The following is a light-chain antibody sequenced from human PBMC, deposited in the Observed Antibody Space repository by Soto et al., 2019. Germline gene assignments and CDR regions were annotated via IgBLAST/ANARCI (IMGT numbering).Light chain of an antibody. Sequence: EVVLTQSPGTLSLSPGERATLSCRASQTMSSSYLAWYQQKPGQAPRLLIYGATGRATGIPDRFSGSGSGTDFTLTISRLEPEDFAVYCCQQYGSTPVTFGQGTKVDIK. V-gene: IGKV3-20*01. CDR2: GAT. CDR1: QTMSSSY. J-gene: IGKJ1*01. CDR3: QQYGSTPVT.